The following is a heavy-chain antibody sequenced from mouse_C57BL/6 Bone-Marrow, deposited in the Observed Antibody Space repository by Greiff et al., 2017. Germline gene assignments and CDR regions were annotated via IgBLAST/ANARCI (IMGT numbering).Heavy chain of an antibody. CDR2: ISYDGSN. D-gene: IGHD2-4*01. J-gene: IGHJ1*03. V-gene: IGHV3-6*01. CDR1: GYSITCGYY. Sequence: EVQLQESGPGLVKPSQSLSLTCSVTGYSITCGYYWNWIRQFPGNKLEWMGYISYDGSNNYNPSLKNRISITLDTSKNQFFLKLNSVTTEDTATYYCARDSLYDYYWYFDVWGTGTTVTVSS. CDR3: ARDSLYDYYWYFDV.